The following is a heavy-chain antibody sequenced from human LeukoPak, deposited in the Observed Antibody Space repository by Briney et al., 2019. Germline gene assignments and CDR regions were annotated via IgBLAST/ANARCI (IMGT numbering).Heavy chain of an antibody. Sequence: SETLSLTCTVSGGSISSYYWSWIRQPPGKGLEWIGYIYYSGSTNYNPSLKSRVTISVDTSKNQFSLKLSSVTAADTAVYYCARSSRGTSDYYGMDVWGQGTTVTVSS. J-gene: IGHJ6*02. D-gene: IGHD1-1*01. V-gene: IGHV4-59*01. CDR1: GGSISSYY. CDR2: IYYSGST. CDR3: ARSSRGTSDYYGMDV.